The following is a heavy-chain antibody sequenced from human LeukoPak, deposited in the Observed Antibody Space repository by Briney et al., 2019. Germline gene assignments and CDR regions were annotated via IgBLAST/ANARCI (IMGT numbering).Heavy chain of an antibody. Sequence: SVKVSCKASGGTFSSYAISWVRQAPGQGLEWMGRIIPILGIANYAQKFQGRVTITADKSTSTAYMELSSLRSEDTAVYYCARGRYSSSWYYDYWGQGTLVTVSS. J-gene: IGHJ4*02. D-gene: IGHD6-13*01. CDR3: ARGRYSSSWYYDY. CDR2: IIPILGIA. V-gene: IGHV1-69*04. CDR1: GGTFSSYA.